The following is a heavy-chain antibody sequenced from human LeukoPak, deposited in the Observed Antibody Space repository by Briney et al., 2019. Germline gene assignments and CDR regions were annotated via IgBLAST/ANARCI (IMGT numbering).Heavy chain of an antibody. CDR2: IYHSGST. J-gene: IGHJ4*02. CDR1: GLTFSSYVM. CDR3: ARDRRYYDSSAYIRGFDY. D-gene: IGHD3-22*01. Sequence: GSLRLSCAASGLTFSSYVMSWVRQAPGKGQEWIGEIYHSGSTNYNPSLKSRVSISVDKSKNQFSLNLSSVAAADTAVYYCARDRRYYDSSAYIRGFDYWGQGTLVTVSS. V-gene: IGHV4-4*02.